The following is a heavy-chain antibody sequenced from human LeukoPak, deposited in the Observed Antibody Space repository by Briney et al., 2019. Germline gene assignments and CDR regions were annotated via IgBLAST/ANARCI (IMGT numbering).Heavy chain of an antibody. D-gene: IGHD3-9*01. J-gene: IGHJ6*03. Sequence: ASVKVSCXASGYTFTGYYMHWVRLAPGQGLEWMGWINPNSGGTNYAQKFQGRVTMTRDTSISTAYMELSRLRSDDTAVYYCASLLTGPPGYMDVWGKGTTVTVSS. CDR2: INPNSGGT. V-gene: IGHV1-2*02. CDR3: ASLLTGPPGYMDV. CDR1: GYTFTGYY.